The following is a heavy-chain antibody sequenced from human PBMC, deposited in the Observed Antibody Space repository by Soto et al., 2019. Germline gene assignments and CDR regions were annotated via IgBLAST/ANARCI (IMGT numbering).Heavy chain of an antibody. V-gene: IGHV4-30-4*01. CDR3: ARQTSVVTGDY. D-gene: IGHD2-15*01. J-gene: IGHJ4*02. CDR1: GGSISSGDYY. Sequence: PSETLSLTCTVSGGSISSGDYYWSWIRQPPGKGLEWIGYIYYSGSTYYSPSLKSRVTISVDTSKNQFSLKLSSVTAADTAVYYCARQTSVVTGDYWGQGTLVTVSS. CDR2: IYYSGST.